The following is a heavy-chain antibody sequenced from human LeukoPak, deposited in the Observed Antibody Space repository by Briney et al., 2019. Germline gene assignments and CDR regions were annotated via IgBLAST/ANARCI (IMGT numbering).Heavy chain of an antibody. J-gene: IGHJ4*02. CDR1: GGTFSSYA. D-gene: IGHD5-24*01. V-gene: IGHV1-69*04. CDR2: IILILGIA. CDR3: ARGRSVEMATRERWYYFDY. Sequence: ASVKVSCKASGGTFSSYAISWVRQAPGQGLEWMGRIILILGIANYAQKFQGRVTITADKSTGTAYMELSSLRSEDTAVYYCARGRSVEMATRERWYYFDYWGQGTLVTVSS.